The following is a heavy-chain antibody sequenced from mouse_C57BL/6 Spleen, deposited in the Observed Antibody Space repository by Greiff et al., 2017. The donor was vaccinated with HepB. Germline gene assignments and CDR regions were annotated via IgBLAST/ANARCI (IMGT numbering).Heavy chain of an antibody. D-gene: IGHD2-3*01. V-gene: IGHV2-2*01. J-gene: IGHJ1*03. CDR2: IWSGGST. CDR1: GFSLTSYG. CDR3: ARNEGYDGYYVGYFDV. Sequence: VKLMESGPGLVQPSQSLSITCTVSGFSLTSYGIHWVRQSPGKGLEWLGVIWSGGSTDYNAAFISRLSISKDNSKSQVFFKMNSLQADDTAIYYCARNEGYDGYYVGYFDVWGTGTTVTVSS.